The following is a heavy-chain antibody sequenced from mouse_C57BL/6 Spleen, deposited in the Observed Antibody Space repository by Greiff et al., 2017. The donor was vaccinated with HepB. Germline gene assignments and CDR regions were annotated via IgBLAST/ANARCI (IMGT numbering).Heavy chain of an antibody. V-gene: IGHV1-75*01. CDR3: ARSGYYGSIYFDY. Sequence: VQLQQSGPELVKPGASVKISCKASGYTFTDYYINWVKQRPGQGLEWIGWIFPGSGSTYYNEKFKGKATLTVDKSSSTAYMLLSSLTSEDSAVYFCARSGYYGSIYFDYWGQGTTLTVSS. CDR1: GYTFTDYY. D-gene: IGHD1-1*01. J-gene: IGHJ2*01. CDR2: IFPGSGST.